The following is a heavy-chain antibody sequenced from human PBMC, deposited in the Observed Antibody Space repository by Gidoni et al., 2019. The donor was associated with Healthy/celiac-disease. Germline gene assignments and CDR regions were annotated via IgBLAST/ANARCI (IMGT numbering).Heavy chain of an antibody. Sequence: QVQLQQWGAGLLKPSETLSLTCAVYGGSFSGYYWSWIRQPPGKGLEWIGEINHSGSTNYNPSLNSRVTISVDTSKNQFSLKLSSGTAADTAVYYCARGIGGSTYYYGSGSYYMRRPRFDYWGQGTLVTVSS. D-gene: IGHD3-10*01. CDR2: INHSGST. CDR1: GGSFSGYY. CDR3: ARGIGGSTYYYGSGSYYMRRPRFDY. V-gene: IGHV4-34*01. J-gene: IGHJ4*02.